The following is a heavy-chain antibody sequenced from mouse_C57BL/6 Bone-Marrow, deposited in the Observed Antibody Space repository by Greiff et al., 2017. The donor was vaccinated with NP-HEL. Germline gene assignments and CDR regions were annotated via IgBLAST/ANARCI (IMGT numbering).Heavy chain of an antibody. Sequence: VQLQQSGAELVRPGTSVKVSCKASGYAFTNYLIEWVKQRPGQGLEWIGVINPGSGGTNYNEKFKGKATLTADKSSSTAYMQLSSLTSEDSAVYFCARGGLYAMDYGGQGTSVTVAS. V-gene: IGHV1-54*01. CDR3: ARGGLYAMDY. CDR2: INPGSGGT. CDR1: GYAFTNYL. J-gene: IGHJ4*01.